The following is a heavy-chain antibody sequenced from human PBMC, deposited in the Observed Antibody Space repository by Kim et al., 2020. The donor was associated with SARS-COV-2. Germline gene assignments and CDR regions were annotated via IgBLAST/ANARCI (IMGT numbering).Heavy chain of an antibody. J-gene: IGHJ4*02. Sequence: SRVTISVDTSKNQFSLKLSSVTAADTAVYYCARGGKRSSIAARRVSFSDYWGQGTLVTVSS. V-gene: IGHV4-34*01. D-gene: IGHD6-6*01. CDR3: ARGGKRSSIAARRVSFSDY.